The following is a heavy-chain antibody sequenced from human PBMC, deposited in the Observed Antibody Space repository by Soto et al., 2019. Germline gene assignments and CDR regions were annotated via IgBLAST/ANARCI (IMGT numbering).Heavy chain of an antibody. V-gene: IGHV2-5*02. CDR1: GFSLSTSGVG. CDR2: IYWDDDK. CDR3: AHLKNYDYVWGSYRLYNWFDP. Sequence: PTLVNPTQTLTLTCTFSGFSLSTSGVGVGWIRQPPGKALEWLALIYWDDDKRYSPSLKSRLTITKDTSKNQVVLTMTNMDPVDTATYYCAHLKNYDYVWGSYRLYNWFDPWGQGTLVTVYS. D-gene: IGHD3-16*02. J-gene: IGHJ5*02.